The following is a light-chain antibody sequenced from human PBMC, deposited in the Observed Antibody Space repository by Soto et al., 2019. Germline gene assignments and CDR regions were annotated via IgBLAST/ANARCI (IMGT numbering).Light chain of an antibody. CDR1: QSVGSNY. CDR3: QQYGNSPLT. CDR2: GAS. V-gene: IGKV3-20*01. Sequence: EIVLTQSPGILYFSPGERATLSCRASQSVGSNYLAWYQQKPGQPPRLLIYGASNRATGIPDRFSGSGSWKDFTLTISRLEPEDCAEYSCQQYGNSPLTFGGGTKVEIK. J-gene: IGKJ4*01.